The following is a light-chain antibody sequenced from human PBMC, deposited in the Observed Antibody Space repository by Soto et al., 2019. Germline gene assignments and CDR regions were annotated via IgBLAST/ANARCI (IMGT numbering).Light chain of an antibody. Sequence: QSVLTQPPSVSGAPGQRVTISCTGTSSDVGGYDYVSWYQQHPGKAPKLMIYNVRNRPSGVSNRFSGSKAGNTASLTISGLQAEDEAAYYCSSYTSSSTVVFGGGTKLTVL. CDR1: SSDVGGYDY. CDR2: NVR. J-gene: IGLJ2*01. V-gene: IGLV2-14*01. CDR3: SSYTSSSTVV.